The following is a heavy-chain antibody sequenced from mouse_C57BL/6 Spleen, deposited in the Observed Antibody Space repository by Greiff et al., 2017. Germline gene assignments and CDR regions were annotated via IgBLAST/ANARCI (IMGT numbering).Heavy chain of an antibody. CDR2: INPNNGGT. CDR1: GYTFTDYY. V-gene: IGHV1-26*01. Sequence: EVQLQQSGPELVKPGASVKISCKASGYTFTDYYMNWVKQSHGKSLEWIGDINPNNGGTSYNQKFKGKATLTVDKSSSTAYMELRSLTSEDSAVYYCARLGLPSYAMDYWGQGTSVTVSS. D-gene: IGHD2-2*01. J-gene: IGHJ4*01. CDR3: ARLGLPSYAMDY.